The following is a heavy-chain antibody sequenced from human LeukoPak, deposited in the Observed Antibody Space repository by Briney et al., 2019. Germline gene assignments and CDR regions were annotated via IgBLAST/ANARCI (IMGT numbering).Heavy chain of an antibody. V-gene: IGHV3-21*01. Sequence: GWSLTLSCAASGFTFSSYSMNWVRQAPGKGLEWVSSISSSSSYIYYADSVKGRFTTSRDNAKNSLYLQMNSLRAEDTAVYYCARSRYYGSKNDAFDIWGQGTMVTVSS. CDR2: ISSSSSYI. D-gene: IGHD3-10*01. CDR1: GFTFSSYS. CDR3: ARSRYYGSKNDAFDI. J-gene: IGHJ3*02.